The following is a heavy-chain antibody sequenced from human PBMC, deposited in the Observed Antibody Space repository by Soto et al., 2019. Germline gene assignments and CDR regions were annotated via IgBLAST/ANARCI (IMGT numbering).Heavy chain of an antibody. D-gene: IGHD4-17*01. CDR2: IYHSGST. CDR3: ARDLDYVFDY. Sequence: SETLSLTCAVSGGSISSGGYSWSWIRQPPGKGLEWIGYIYHSGSTYYNPSLKSRVTISVDRSKNQFPLKLSSVTAADTAVYYCARDLDYVFDYWGQGTLVTVSS. J-gene: IGHJ4*02. V-gene: IGHV4-30-2*01. CDR1: GGSISSGGYS.